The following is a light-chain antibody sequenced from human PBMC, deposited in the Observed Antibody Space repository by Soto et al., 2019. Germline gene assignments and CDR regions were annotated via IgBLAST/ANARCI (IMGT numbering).Light chain of an antibody. CDR2: GNS. V-gene: IGLV1-40*01. CDR3: QSYDSSLSGYV. CDR1: SSNIGAGYD. Sequence: QSVLTQPPSVSGAXXXXXXXSCTGSSSNIGAGYDVHWYQQLPGTAPKLLIYGNSNRPSGVPDRFSGSKSGTSASLAITGLQAEDEADYYCQSYDSSLSGYVFGTGTKVTVL. J-gene: IGLJ1*01.